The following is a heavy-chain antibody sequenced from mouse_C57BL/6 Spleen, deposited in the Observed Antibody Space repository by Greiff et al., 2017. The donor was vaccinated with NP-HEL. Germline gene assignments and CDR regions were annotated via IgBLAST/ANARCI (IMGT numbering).Heavy chain of an antibody. J-gene: IGHJ4*01. CDR3: AEPTEDGNYEYYAMDY. V-gene: IGHV5-17*01. D-gene: IGHD2-1*01. CDR2: ISSGSSTI. CDR1: GFTFSDYG. Sequence: EVHVVESGGGLVKPGGSLKLSCAASGFTFSDYGMHWVRQAPEQGLEWVAYISSGSSTIYYADTVKGRFTISRDNAKNTQFLQMTSLRSEDTAMYYCAEPTEDGNYEYYAMDYWGQGTSVTVSS.